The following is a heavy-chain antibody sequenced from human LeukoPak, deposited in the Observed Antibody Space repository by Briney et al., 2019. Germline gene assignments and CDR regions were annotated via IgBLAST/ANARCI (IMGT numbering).Heavy chain of an antibody. V-gene: IGHV3-23*01. CDR3: AKDS. Sequence: GGSLRLSCAVSGSTFSNSAMSWVRQAPGKGLEWVSAISASGGTTYYADSVKGRFTISRDNSKNTLYLQMNSLRVEDTAVYYCAKDSWGQGTLVTVSS. CDR2: ISASGGTT. J-gene: IGHJ5*02. CDR1: GSTFSNSA.